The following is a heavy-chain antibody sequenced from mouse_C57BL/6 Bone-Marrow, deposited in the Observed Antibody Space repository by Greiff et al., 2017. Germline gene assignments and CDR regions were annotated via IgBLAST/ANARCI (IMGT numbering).Heavy chain of an antibody. V-gene: IGHV1-9*01. CDR3: AKELIYYYGSSYFDWYFDV. J-gene: IGHJ1*03. CDR2: ILPGSGST. CDR1: GYTFTGYW. D-gene: IGHD1-1*01. Sequence: QVQLKQSGAELMKPGASVKLSCKATGYTFTGYWIEWVKQRPGHGLEWIGEILPGSGSTNYNEKFKGKATFTADTSSNTAYMQLSSLTTEDSAIYYCAKELIYYYGSSYFDWYFDVWGTGTTVTVSS.